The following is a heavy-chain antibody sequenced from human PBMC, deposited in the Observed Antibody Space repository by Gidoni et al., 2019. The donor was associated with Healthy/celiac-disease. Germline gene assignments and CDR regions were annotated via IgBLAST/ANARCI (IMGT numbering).Heavy chain of an antibody. CDR3: ARQGMITMVRGVIIRPDNWFDP. CDR2: IYYSGST. CDR1: GGSISSSSYY. Sequence: QLQLQESGPGLVKPSETLSLTCTVSGGSISSSSYYWGWIRQPPGKGLEWIGSIYYSGSTYYNPSLKSRVTISVDTSKNQFSLKLSSVTAADTAVYYCARQGMITMVRGVIIRPDNWFDPWGQGTLVTVSS. D-gene: IGHD3-10*01. J-gene: IGHJ5*02. V-gene: IGHV4-39*01.